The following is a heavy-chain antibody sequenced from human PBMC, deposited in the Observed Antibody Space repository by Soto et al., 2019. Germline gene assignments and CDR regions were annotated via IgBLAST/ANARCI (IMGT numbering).Heavy chain of an antibody. Sequence: PGGSLRLSCAASGFTFDDYAMRWVRQAPGKGLEWVSGISWNSGSIGYADSVKGRFTISRDNAKNSLYLQMNSLRAEDTALYYCAKDMGLLWFGETTYDYRGQRTPVTVSS. D-gene: IGHD3-10*01. CDR3: AKDMGLLWFGETTYDY. CDR2: ISWNSGSI. J-gene: IGHJ4*02. V-gene: IGHV3-9*01. CDR1: GFTFDDYA.